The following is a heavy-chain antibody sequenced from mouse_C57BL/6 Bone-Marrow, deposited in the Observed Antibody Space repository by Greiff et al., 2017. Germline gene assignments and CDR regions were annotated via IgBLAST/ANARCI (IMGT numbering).Heavy chain of an antibody. CDR2: IHPNSGST. CDR3: ARSGLLRAWFAY. D-gene: IGHD1-1*01. J-gene: IGHJ3*01. Sequence: QVQLQQPGAELVKPGASVTLSCKASGYTFTSYWMHWVKQRPGQGLEWIGMIHPNSGSTNYNEKFKSKATLTVDKSSSTAYMQLSSLTSEDSAVYYCARSGLLRAWFAYWGQGTLVTVSA. V-gene: IGHV1-64*01. CDR1: GYTFTSYW.